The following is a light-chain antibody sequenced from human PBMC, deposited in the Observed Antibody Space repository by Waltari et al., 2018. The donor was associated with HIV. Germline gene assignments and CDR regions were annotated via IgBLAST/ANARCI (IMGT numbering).Light chain of an antibody. V-gene: IGLV2-14*01. CDR3: SSYSTGATLVL. CDR2: EVN. CDR1: SSDIGVSDF. Sequence: QSALTQPASVSGSPGQSITISCTGSSSDIGVSDFVSWYQFRPGEAPRLIIFEVNGRPPDTSVRFSGSKSGNTAALTIAAIQTEDEADYYCSSYSTGATLVLLGGGTKLTVL. J-gene: IGLJ2*01.